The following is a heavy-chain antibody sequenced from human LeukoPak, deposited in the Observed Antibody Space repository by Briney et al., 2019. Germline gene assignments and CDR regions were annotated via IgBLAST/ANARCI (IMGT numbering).Heavy chain of an antibody. Sequence: ASVKVSCKASGYTFTSYGISWVRQAPGQGLEWMGWISAYNGNTNYAQKLQGRVNMTTDTSTSTAHMELRSLRSDDTAVYYCARDGGWGHVYFDYWGQGTLVTVSS. V-gene: IGHV1-18*01. CDR2: ISAYNGNT. D-gene: IGHD3-16*01. CDR1: GYTFTSYG. J-gene: IGHJ4*02. CDR3: ARDGGWGHVYFDY.